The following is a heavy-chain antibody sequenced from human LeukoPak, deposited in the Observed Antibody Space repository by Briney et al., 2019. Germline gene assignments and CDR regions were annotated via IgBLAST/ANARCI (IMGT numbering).Heavy chain of an antibody. CDR1: GYSISSGYY. D-gene: IGHD3-10*01. J-gene: IGHJ3*02. CDR3: ARDLLTMQDAFDI. Sequence: MSSETLSLTCTVSGYSISSGYYWGWIRQPPGQGLEWIGSIYHSGSTYYNPSLKSRVTISVDTSKNQFSLKLSSVTAADTAVYYCARDLLTMQDAFDIWGQGTMVTVSS. CDR2: IYHSGST. V-gene: IGHV4-38-2*02.